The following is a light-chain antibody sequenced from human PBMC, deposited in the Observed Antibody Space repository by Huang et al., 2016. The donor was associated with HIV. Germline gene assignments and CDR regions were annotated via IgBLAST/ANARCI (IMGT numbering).Light chain of an antibody. J-gene: IGKJ2*01. CDR1: QSIGMY. CDR3: HQRSNWLPYT. V-gene: IGKV3-11*01. CDR2: DVS. Sequence: EIVLTQSPAILSLSPGQRATLSCRASQSIGMYLACYQQRPGQPPRLLIYDVSNRATGIPTRFSGRGSGTDFTLTISSLEPEDFAVYYCHQRSNWLPYTFGQGTKLEIK.